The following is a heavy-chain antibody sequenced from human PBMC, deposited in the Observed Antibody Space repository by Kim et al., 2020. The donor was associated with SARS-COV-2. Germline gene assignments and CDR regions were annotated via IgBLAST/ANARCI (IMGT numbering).Heavy chain of an antibody. V-gene: IGHV4-61*02. CDR2: IYTSGST. CDR1: GGSISSGSYY. J-gene: IGHJ4*02. D-gene: IGHD3-22*01. CDR3: ARGAPTARWYYYDSSGTKDY. Sequence: SETLSLTCTVSGGSISSGSYYWSWIRQPAGKGLEWIGRIYTSGSTNYNPSLKSRVTISVDTSKNQFSLKLSSVTAADTAVYYCARGAPTARWYYYDSSGTKDYWGQGTLVTVSS.